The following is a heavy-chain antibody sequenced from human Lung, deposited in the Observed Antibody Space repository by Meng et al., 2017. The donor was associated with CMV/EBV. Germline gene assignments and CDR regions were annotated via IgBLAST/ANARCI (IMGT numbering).Heavy chain of an antibody. CDR1: GFICSHSA. D-gene: IGHD4-17*01. J-gene: IGHJ4*02. Sequence: SWDASGFICSHSALHWVRQPPGKGLEYVSAISGDGDTTFYVNSVKGRFTISRDNSKNTVFLQMGSLRTEDMGVYYCARDGWGDYSLDFWGQGTLVTVSS. V-gene: IGHV3-64*01. CDR3: ARDGWGDYSLDF. CDR2: ISGDGDTT.